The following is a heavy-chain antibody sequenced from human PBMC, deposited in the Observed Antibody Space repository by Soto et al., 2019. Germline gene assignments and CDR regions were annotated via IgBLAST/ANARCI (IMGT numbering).Heavy chain of an antibody. J-gene: IGHJ3*02. D-gene: IGHD4-17*01. CDR2: IYYSGST. Sequence: PSDTLSLTFTVSDGSISSCCYYWSWIRQHPGKGLEWIGYIYYSGSTYYNPSLKSRVTISVDTSKNQFSLKLSSVTAAVTAVYYCARGARDDDGDELAFDIWGQGTMVTVSS. CDR3: ARGARDDDGDELAFDI. V-gene: IGHV4-31*03. CDR1: DGSISSCCYY.